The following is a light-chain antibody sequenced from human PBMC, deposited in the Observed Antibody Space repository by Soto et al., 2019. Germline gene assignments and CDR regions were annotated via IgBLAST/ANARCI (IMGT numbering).Light chain of an antibody. V-gene: IGLV2-14*03. CDR3: YSCSRSSGTRYV. CDR2: DVS. J-gene: IGLJ1*01. CDR1: SSDVGAYNY. Sequence: QSALTQPASVSGSPGQSITISCTGTSSDVGAYNYVSWYQQHPGQAPKLMIYDVSNWPSGVSDRFSGSKSGNTASLTISGLQAEDEADYYCYSCSRSSGTRYVFGTGTKLTVL.